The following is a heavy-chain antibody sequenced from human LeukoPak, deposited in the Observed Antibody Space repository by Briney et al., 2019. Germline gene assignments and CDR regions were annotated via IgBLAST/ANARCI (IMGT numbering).Heavy chain of an antibody. CDR1: GYTFTSYY. CDR2: INPSGGST. V-gene: IGHV1-46*01. J-gene: IGHJ4*01. Sequence: GASVKVSXKASGYTFTSYYMHWVRQPPGQGLEWMGIINPSGGSTSYAQKFQGRVTMTRDTSTSTVYMELSSLRAEDTAVYYCATMTTVTTDFDYWGQGTLVTVSS. CDR3: ATMTTVTTDFDY. D-gene: IGHD4-11*01.